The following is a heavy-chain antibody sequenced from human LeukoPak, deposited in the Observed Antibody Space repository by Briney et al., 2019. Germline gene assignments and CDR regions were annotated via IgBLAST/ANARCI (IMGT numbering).Heavy chain of an antibody. CDR2: FDPEHGDT. Sequence: AASVKVSCKVSGYTLTELSMHWVRQAPGKGLEWIGGFDPEHGDTFYAQKFQGRLTMTEDKSTHTAYMELSSLRAEDTAVYYCVRGVLFMSGDSSGYNYYYYMDVWGKGTTVTVSS. J-gene: IGHJ6*03. V-gene: IGHV1-24*01. CDR3: VRGVLFMSGDSSGYNYYYYMDV. CDR1: GYTLTELS. D-gene: IGHD3-22*01.